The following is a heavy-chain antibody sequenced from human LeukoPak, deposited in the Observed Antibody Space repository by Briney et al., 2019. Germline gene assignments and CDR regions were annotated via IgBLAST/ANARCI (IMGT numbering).Heavy chain of an antibody. D-gene: IGHD3-22*01. CDR3: ARELRYHYDSSGLGDY. CDR2: ISSSGSTI. V-gene: IGHV3-11*04. J-gene: IGHJ4*02. Sequence: GGSLRLSCAASGFTFSDYYMSWIRQAPGKGLEWVSYISSSGSTIYYADSVKGRFTISRGNAKNSLYLQMDSLRAEDTAVYYCARELRYHYDSSGLGDYWGQGTLVTVSS. CDR1: GFTFSDYY.